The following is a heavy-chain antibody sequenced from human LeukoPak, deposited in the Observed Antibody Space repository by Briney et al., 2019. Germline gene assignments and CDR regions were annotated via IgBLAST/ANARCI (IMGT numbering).Heavy chain of an antibody. Sequence: HPSETLSLTCTVSGGSISSSSYYWGWIRQPPGKGLEWIGSIYYSGSTYYNPSLKSRVTISVDTSKNQFSLKLSSVTAADTAVYYCARSSEEQWLVVGYWGQGTLVTVSS. J-gene: IGHJ4*02. CDR1: GGSISSSSYY. D-gene: IGHD6-19*01. V-gene: IGHV4-39*01. CDR3: ARSSEEQWLVVGY. CDR2: IYYSGST.